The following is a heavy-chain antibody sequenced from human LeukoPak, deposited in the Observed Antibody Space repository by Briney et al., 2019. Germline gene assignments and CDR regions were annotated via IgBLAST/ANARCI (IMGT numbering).Heavy chain of an antibody. Sequence: SETLSLTCTVSGGSISSDYWSWIRQPPGKGLEWIGYIYYSGSTNYNPSLKSRVTISVDTFKTQFSLKLSSVTAADTAVYYCAREGAEMATIRAFDIWGQGTMVTVSS. CDR1: GGSISSDY. J-gene: IGHJ3*02. V-gene: IGHV4-59*01. D-gene: IGHD5-24*01. CDR2: IYYSGST. CDR3: AREGAEMATIRAFDI.